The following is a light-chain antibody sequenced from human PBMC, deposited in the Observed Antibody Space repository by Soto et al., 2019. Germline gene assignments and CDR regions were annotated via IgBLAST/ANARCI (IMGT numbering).Light chain of an antibody. V-gene: IGKV3-15*01. J-gene: IGKJ5*01. CDR1: QSIGDY. CDR2: GAV. CDR3: QQYSSWVVT. Sequence: EVVMTQSPATLSVAPGERATLSCRASQSIGDYLAWYQHKPGQAPRLLIYGAVTRATGIPARFAGSGSETDFTLTISSLQSEDFAIYYCQQYSSWVVTFGQGTRLESK.